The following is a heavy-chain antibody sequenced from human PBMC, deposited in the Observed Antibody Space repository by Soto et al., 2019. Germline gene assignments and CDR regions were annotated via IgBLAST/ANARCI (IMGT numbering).Heavy chain of an antibody. D-gene: IGHD6-19*01. Sequence: PGGSLRLSCAASGFTFSSYAMHWVRQAPGKGLEWVAVISYDGSNKYYADSVKGRFTISRDNSKNTLYLQMNSLRPEDTAVYYCARATSGWYKDAFDIWGQGTMVTVSS. CDR3: ARATSGWYKDAFDI. V-gene: IGHV3-30-3*01. J-gene: IGHJ3*02. CDR2: ISYDGSNK. CDR1: GFTFSSYA.